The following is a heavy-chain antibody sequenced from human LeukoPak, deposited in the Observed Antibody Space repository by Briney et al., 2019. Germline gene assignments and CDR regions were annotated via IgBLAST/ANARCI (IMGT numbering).Heavy chain of an antibody. D-gene: IGHD6-6*01. V-gene: IGHV3-30-3*01. Sequence: PGGSLRLSCAASGFTFNSYSMHWVRQAPGKGLEWVAVISYDGSNKYYADSVKGRFTISRGNSKNTLYLQMNSLRTEDTAVFYCARQAARPYDYWGQGTLVTVSS. J-gene: IGHJ4*02. CDR2: ISYDGSNK. CDR1: GFTFNSYS. CDR3: ARQAARPYDY.